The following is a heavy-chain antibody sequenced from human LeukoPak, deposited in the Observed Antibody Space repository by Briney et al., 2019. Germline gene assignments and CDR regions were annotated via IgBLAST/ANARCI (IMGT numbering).Heavy chain of an antibody. J-gene: IGHJ4*02. V-gene: IGHV3-30*02. Sequence: PGGSLRLSCAASGFTFSSYGMHWVRQAPGKGLEWVAFIRYDGSNKYYADSVKGRFTISRDNAKNSLYLQMNSLRAKDTALYYCAKDMGYYGSGSQFDSWGQGTLVTVSS. CDR2: IRYDGSNK. CDR1: GFTFSSYG. D-gene: IGHD3-10*01. CDR3: AKDMGYYGSGSQFDS.